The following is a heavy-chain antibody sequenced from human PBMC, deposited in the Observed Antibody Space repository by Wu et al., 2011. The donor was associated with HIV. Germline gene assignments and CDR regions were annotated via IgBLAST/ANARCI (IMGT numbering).Heavy chain of an antibody. CDR1: GYTFISYD. V-gene: IGHV1-46*01. D-gene: IGHD6-13*01. CDR3: AREGSSPYTIDL. Sequence: QVQLVQSGAEVKKPGASVKVSCKASGYTFISYDINWVRQATGQGLEWMGMISPSVGFTTYAQKFQARVTMTRDTSTSTAYMELRSLTSDDTAMYYCAREGSSPYTIDLWGQGTLVTVSS. CDR2: ISPSVGFT. J-gene: IGHJ5*02.